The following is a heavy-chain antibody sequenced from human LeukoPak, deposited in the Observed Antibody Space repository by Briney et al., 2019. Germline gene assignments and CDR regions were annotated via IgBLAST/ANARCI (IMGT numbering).Heavy chain of an antibody. CDR2: ISSSGSTI. D-gene: IGHD6-13*01. CDR1: GFTFSSYE. J-gene: IGHJ4*02. V-gene: IGHV3-48*03. Sequence: PGGSLRLSCAASGFTFSSYEMNWVRQAPGKGLEWVSYISSSGSTIYYADSVKGRFTISRDNAKNSLHLQMNSLRAEDTAVYYCTSNSSSWRGYFDYWGQGTLVTVSS. CDR3: TSNSSSWRGYFDY.